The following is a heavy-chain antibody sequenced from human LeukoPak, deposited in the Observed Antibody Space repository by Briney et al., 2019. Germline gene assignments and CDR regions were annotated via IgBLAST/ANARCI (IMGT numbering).Heavy chain of an antibody. CDR2: ITNSGNSK. Sequence: GWSLILHCAGSEFTVSCYRMNWVRQGSGHVLAWVSYITNSGNSKSYADSVKGRFTISRDNTKSSLYLQMNGLRAEDTAVYYCARTRSSGYLTFDYWGQGILVTVSS. D-gene: IGHD3-22*01. J-gene: IGHJ4*02. CDR1: EFTVSCYR. CDR3: ARTRSSGYLTFDY. V-gene: IGHV3-48*01.